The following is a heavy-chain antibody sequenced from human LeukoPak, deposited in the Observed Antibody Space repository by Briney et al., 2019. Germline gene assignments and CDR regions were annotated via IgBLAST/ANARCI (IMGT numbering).Heavy chain of an antibody. D-gene: IGHD3-22*01. J-gene: IGHJ4*02. Sequence: ASVKVSCKASGYTFSSNAINWVRQAPGQGLEWMGWINTNTGNPTYAQGFTGRFVFSLDTSVSTAYLQISSLKAEDTAEYFCARGYDSSGYFSDRGQGTLVTVSS. CDR2: INTNTGNP. CDR3: ARGYDSSGYFSD. V-gene: IGHV7-4-1*02. CDR1: GYTFSSNA.